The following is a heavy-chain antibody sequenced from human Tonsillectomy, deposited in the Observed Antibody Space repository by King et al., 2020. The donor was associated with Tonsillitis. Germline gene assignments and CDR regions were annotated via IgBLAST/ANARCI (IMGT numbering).Heavy chain of an antibody. V-gene: IGHV3-53*01. Sequence: VQLVESGGGLIQPGESLRLSCAASGFTVSSNYMSWVRQAPGKGLEWVSFIDSGGSTYYADSVKGRFTISRDNFKNTLYLQMNSLRAEDTAVYYCATRSIPYYYYAMDVWGQGTTVTVSS. CDR2: IDSGGST. CDR1: GFTVSSNY. CDR3: ATRSIPYYYYAMDV. J-gene: IGHJ6*02.